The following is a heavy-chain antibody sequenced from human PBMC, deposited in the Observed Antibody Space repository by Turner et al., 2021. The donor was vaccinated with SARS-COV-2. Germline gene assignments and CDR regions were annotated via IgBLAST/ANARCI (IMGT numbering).Heavy chain of an antibody. D-gene: IGHD2-2*01. CDR1: GFTVSSNY. CDR3: ARDLGGTSSLGGYFDY. Sequence: EVQLVGSGGGLVQPGGSLRLSGAPSGFTVSSNYSNWVRQAPGKGLEWVSVIYSGGSTYYADSVKGRFTISRDNSKNTLYLQMNSLRAEDTALYYWARDLGGTSSLGGYFDYWGQGTLVTVSS. V-gene: IGHV3-66*02. CDR2: IYSGGST. J-gene: IGHJ4*02.